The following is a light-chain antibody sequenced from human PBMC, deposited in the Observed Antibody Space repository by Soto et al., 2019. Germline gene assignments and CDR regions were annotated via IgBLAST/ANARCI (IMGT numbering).Light chain of an antibody. CDR3: QQRINWPLT. V-gene: IGKV3-11*01. Sequence: DIVLTQSPATLSLSPGERATLSCRASQSVSSYLAWYQQKPGQAPRLLISDATNRATGIPARFSGSGSGTDFTLTIGSLEPEDFAVYYCQQRINWPLTFGGGTKVEIK. CDR1: QSVSSY. CDR2: DAT. J-gene: IGKJ4*01.